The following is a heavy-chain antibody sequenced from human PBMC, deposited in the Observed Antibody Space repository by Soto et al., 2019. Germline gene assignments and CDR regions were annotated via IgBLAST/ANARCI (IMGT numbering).Heavy chain of an antibody. D-gene: IGHD2-8*01. V-gene: IGHV3-30-3*01. CDR1: GFTFSSYT. CDR2: ITSDGNIR. Sequence: QVQLVESGGGVVQPGGSLRLSCAASGFTFSSYTMLWVRQAPGKGLEWVAVITSDGNIRLYADSVKGRFSISRDTSKDTLYLQISSLRPEDTAVYYCARALIPYCSRNSCRYFDYWGQGTLVTVSS. CDR3: ARALIPYCSRNSCRYFDY. J-gene: IGHJ4*02.